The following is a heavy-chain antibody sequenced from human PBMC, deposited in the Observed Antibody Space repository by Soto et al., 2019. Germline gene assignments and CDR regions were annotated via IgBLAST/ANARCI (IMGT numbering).Heavy chain of an antibody. J-gene: IGHJ4*02. CDR3: ARGLDFWSGYYNLDY. CDR2: IYYSGST. CDR1: GGSISSYY. Sequence: PSETLSLTCTVSGGSISSYYWSWIRQPPGKGLEWIGYIYYSGSTNYNPSLKSRVTISVDTSKNQFSLKLSSVTAADTAVYYCARGLDFWSGYYNLDYWGQGTLVTVSS. V-gene: IGHV4-59*01. D-gene: IGHD3-3*01.